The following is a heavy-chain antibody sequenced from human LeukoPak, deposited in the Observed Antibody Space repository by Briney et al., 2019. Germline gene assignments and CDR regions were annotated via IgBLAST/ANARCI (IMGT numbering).Heavy chain of an antibody. J-gene: IGHJ4*02. Sequence: ASVKVSCKASGYTFTGYYMHWVRQAPGQGLEWMGWINPNSGGTNYAQKFQGRVTMTRDTSISTAYMELSRLRSDDTAVYYCAKDPYYYDSSGPPDYWGQGTLVTVSS. CDR1: GYTFTGYY. CDR2: INPNSGGT. D-gene: IGHD3-22*01. V-gene: IGHV1-2*02. CDR3: AKDPYYYDSSGPPDY.